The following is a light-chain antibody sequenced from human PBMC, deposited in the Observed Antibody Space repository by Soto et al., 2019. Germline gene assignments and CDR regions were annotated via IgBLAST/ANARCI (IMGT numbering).Light chain of an antibody. CDR1: QSFSSRF. CDR3: QNFESSPYT. CDR2: GAS. Sequence: PGEGATLSCRASQSFSSRFLAWYQQKPGQAPRLLIYGASYRAAGIPARFSGSVSGADFTLTITRLETEDFAVYYCQNFESSPYTFGQGTRLEI. J-gene: IGKJ2*01. V-gene: IGKV3-20*01.